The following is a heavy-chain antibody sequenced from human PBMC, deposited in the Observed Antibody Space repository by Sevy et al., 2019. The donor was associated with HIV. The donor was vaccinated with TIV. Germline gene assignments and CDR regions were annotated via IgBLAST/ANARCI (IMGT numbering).Heavy chain of an antibody. CDR1: GGSISSSSYY. J-gene: IGHJ4*02. Sequence: SETLSLTCTVSGGSISSSSYYWGWIRQPPGKGLEWIGSIYYSGSTYYNPSLKSRVTISVDTSKNQFSLKLSSVTAADTAVYYCARHSTVTYFDYWGQGTLVTVSS. D-gene: IGHD4-17*01. V-gene: IGHV4-39*01. CDR2: IYYSGST. CDR3: ARHSTVTYFDY.